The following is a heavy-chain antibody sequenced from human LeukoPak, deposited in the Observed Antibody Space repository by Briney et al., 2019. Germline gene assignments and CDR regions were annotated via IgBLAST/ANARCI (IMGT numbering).Heavy chain of an antibody. CDR3: ASGDSSGYYYTLDY. CDR2: IYYSGST. D-gene: IGHD3-22*01. Sequence: SETLSLTCTVSGGSIRSSSYYWGWIRQPPGKGLEWIGSIYYSGSTYYNPSLKSRVTISVDTSKNQFSLKLSSVTAADTAVYYCASGDSSGYYYTLDYWGQGTLVTVSS. J-gene: IGHJ4*02. CDR1: GGSIRSSSYY. V-gene: IGHV4-39*01.